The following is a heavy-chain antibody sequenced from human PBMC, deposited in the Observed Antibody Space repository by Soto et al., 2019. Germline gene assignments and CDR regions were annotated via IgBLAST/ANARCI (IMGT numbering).Heavy chain of an antibody. CDR2: IYYSGST. Sequence: SETLSLTCTVSGGSISSSSYYWGWIRQPPGKGLEGIGSIYYSGSTYYNPSLKRRVTISVDTSKNQFSLKLSSVTAADTAVYYCARRLYYDSSGFEGGGMDVWGQGTTVTVSS. V-gene: IGHV4-39*01. CDR1: GGSISSSSYY. D-gene: IGHD3-22*01. J-gene: IGHJ6*02. CDR3: ARRLYYDSSGFEGGGMDV.